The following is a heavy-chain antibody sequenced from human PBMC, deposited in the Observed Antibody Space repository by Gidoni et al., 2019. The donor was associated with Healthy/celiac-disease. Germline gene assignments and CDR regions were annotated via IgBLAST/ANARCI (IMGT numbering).Heavy chain of an antibody. D-gene: IGHD3-22*01. V-gene: IGHV1-18*04. CDR2: NSAYNGNT. J-gene: IGHJ4*02. Sequence: QVQLVQSGAEVKKPGASVKVSCKASGYTFTSYGISWVRQAPGQGLEWMGWNSAYNGNTNYAQKLQGRVTMTTDTSTSTAYMELRSLRSDDTAVYYCARGYYYDSSGYYPLFGYWGQGTLVTVSS. CDR3: ARGYYYDSSGYYPLFGY. CDR1: GYTFTSYG.